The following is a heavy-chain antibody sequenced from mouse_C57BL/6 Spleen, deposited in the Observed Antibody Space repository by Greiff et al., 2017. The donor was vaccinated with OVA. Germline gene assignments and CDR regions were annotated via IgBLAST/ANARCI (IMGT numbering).Heavy chain of an antibody. V-gene: IGHV1-72*01. Sequence: ESGAELVKPGASVKLSCKASGYTFTSYWMHWVKQRPGRGLEWIGRIDPNSGGTKYNEKFKSKATLTVDKPSSTAYMQLSSLTSEDSAVYYCARDYYGSSLPFDYWGQGTTLTVSS. D-gene: IGHD1-1*01. CDR2: IDPNSGGT. CDR1: GYTFTSYW. J-gene: IGHJ2*01. CDR3: ARDYYGSSLPFDY.